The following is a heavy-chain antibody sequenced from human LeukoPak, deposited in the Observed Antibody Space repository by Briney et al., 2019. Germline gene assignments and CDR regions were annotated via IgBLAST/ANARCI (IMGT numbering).Heavy chain of an antibody. CDR2: IFYSGSI. V-gene: IGHV4-59*11. Sequence: SETLSLTCTVSGDSMSTHYWSWIRQPPGKGLEWIGYIFYSGSINYNPSLKSRVTMSVDTSKNQFSLKLTSVTAADTAVYYCARDPLNWGQGTLVTVSS. CDR3: ARDPLN. J-gene: IGHJ4*02. CDR1: GDSMSTHY.